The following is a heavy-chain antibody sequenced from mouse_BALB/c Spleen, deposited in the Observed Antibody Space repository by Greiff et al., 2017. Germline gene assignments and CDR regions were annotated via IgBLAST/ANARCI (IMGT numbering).Heavy chain of an antibody. CDR1: GFSLTSYG. CDR3: ARAYYRYDGHAMDY. V-gene: IGHV2-9*02. D-gene: IGHD2-14*01. Sequence: VQGVESGPGLVAPSQSLSITCTVSGFSLTSYGVHWVRQPPGKGLEWLGVIWAGGSTNYNSALMSRLSISKDNSKSQVFLKMNSLQTDDTAMYYCARAYYRYDGHAMDYWGQGTSVTVSS. CDR2: IWAGGST. J-gene: IGHJ4*01.